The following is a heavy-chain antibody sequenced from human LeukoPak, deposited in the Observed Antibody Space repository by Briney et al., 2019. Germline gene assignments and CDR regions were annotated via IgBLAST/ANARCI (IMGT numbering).Heavy chain of an antibody. Sequence: SETLSLTCAVYGGSFSGDYWSWIRQPPGKGLEWIGEINHSGSTNYNPSLKSRVTISVDTSKNQFSLKLSSVTAADTAVYYCARERVGDYYDFWSGLSHYYYYYMDVWGKGTTVTVSS. V-gene: IGHV4-34*01. CDR3: ARERVGDYYDFWSGLSHYYYYYMDV. D-gene: IGHD3-3*01. CDR2: INHSGST. J-gene: IGHJ6*03. CDR1: GGSFSGDY.